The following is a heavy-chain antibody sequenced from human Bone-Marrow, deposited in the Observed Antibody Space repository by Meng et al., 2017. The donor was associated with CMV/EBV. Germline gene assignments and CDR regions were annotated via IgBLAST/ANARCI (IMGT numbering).Heavy chain of an antibody. CDR2: IRYDGSNK. Sequence: GESLKISCAASGFTFSSYGMHWVRQAPGKGLEWVAFIRYDGSNKYYADSVKDRFTISRDNSMDTMYLQMNSLRREDTAVYYCARAAFCSSSTCWYGMDVWGQGTTVTVSS. CDR3: ARAAFCSSSTCWYGMDV. V-gene: IGHV3-30*02. CDR1: GFTFSSYG. D-gene: IGHD2-2*01. J-gene: IGHJ6*02.